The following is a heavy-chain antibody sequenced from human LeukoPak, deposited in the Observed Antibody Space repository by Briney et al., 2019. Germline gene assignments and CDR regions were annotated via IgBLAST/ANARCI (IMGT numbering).Heavy chain of an antibody. CDR2: IKEDGSEK. D-gene: IGHD2-21*01. Sequence: GGSLRLSCAASGFIFSNYWMTWVRQAPGKGLEWVANIKEDGSEKYYMDSVKGRFTISRDNAKNSLYLQVNSVRAEDTAVYYCARDAYFYSSDQWGRGTLVIVSS. V-gene: IGHV3-7*01. CDR1: GFIFSNYW. CDR3: ARDAYFYSSDQ. J-gene: IGHJ4*02.